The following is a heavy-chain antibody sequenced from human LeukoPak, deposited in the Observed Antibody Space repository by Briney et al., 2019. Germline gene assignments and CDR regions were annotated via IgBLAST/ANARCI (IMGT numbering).Heavy chain of an antibody. CDR3: AKDLRGYSYGYEIDY. Sequence: GGSLRLSCAASGFTFSSYGMHWVRQAPGKGLEWVAVISYDGSNTYYADSVKGRFTISRDNSKNTLNLQMNSLRAEDTAMYYCAKDLRGYSYGYEIDYWGQGTLVTVSS. D-gene: IGHD5-18*01. V-gene: IGHV3-30*18. CDR2: ISYDGSNT. CDR1: GFTFSSYG. J-gene: IGHJ4*02.